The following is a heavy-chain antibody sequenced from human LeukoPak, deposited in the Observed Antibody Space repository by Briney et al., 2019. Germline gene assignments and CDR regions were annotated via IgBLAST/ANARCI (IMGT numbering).Heavy chain of an antibody. Sequence: SETLSLTCAVYGGSFSGYYWSWIRQPPGKGLEWIGEINHSGSTNYNPSLKSRVTISVDTSKNQFPLKLSSVTAADTAVYYCARGPQISSWSRKNYYYYMDVWGKGTTVTVSS. D-gene: IGHD6-13*01. CDR1: GGSFSGYY. V-gene: IGHV4-34*01. J-gene: IGHJ6*03. CDR3: ARGPQISSWSRKNYYYYMDV. CDR2: INHSGST.